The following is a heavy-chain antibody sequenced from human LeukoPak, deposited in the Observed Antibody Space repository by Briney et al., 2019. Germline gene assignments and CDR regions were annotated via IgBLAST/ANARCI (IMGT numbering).Heavy chain of an antibody. CDR2: ISYDGSNK. J-gene: IGHJ5*02. CDR3: AKIIVGAAWFDP. D-gene: IGHD1-26*01. V-gene: IGHV3-30*18. Sequence: AGGSLRLSCAASGFTFSSYAMSWVRQDPGKGLEWVAVISYDGSNKYYADSVKGRFTISRDNSKNTLYLQMNSLRAEDTAVYYCAKIIVGAAWFDPWGQGTLVTVSS. CDR1: GFTFSSYA.